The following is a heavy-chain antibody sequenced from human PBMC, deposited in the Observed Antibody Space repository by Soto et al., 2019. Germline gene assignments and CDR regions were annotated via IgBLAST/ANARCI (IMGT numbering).Heavy chain of an antibody. CDR2: IYHSGST. CDR1: GGSISSGGYS. J-gene: IGHJ6*02. CDR3: ASSKREAYYYYYGMDV. Sequence: PSETLSLTCAVSGGSISSGGYSWSWIRQPPGKGLEWIGYIYHSGSTYYNPSLKSRVTISVDRSKNQFSLKLSSVTAADTAVYYCASSKREAYYYYYGMDVWGQGTTVTVS. V-gene: IGHV4-30-2*01.